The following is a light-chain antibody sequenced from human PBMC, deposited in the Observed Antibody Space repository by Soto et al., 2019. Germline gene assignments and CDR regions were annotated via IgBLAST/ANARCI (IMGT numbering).Light chain of an antibody. CDR3: QQYNNLYT. CDR2: GAS. CDR1: QSVSSN. V-gene: IGKV3-15*01. J-gene: IGKJ2*01. Sequence: EIVMTQSPATLSVSPGERATLSCRASQSVSSNLAWYQQKPGQAPRLLIYGASNRATSIPARFSGSGSGTEFTLTISSLQSEDFAVYYCQQYNNLYTVGQGNKLEIK.